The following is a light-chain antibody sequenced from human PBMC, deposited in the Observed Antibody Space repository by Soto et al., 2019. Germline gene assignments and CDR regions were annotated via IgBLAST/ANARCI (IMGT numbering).Light chain of an antibody. CDR2: AAS. Sequence: DIQLTQSPSFLSASVGDRVTITCRASQGISSYLAWYQQKPGKAPKLLIYAASTLQSGVPSRFSGSGSGTEFTLTISSLHPEDFATYYCQQLNSYPHTFGQGTNLEIK. CDR3: QQLNSYPHT. J-gene: IGKJ2*01. V-gene: IGKV1-9*01. CDR1: QGISSY.